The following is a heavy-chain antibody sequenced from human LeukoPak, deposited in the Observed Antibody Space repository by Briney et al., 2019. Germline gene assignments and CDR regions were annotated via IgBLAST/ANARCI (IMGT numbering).Heavy chain of an antibody. V-gene: IGHV3-48*02. CDR2: ISSSSSTI. Sequence: GRSLRLSCAASGFTYSRYSMNWVRQAPAQGLDWFSYISSSSSTIYYADSVKGRFTISRDNAKNSLYLQMNSLRDEDTAVYYCARDVRVVATSYFDYWGQGTLVTVSS. D-gene: IGHD5-12*01. CDR1: GFTYSRYS. CDR3: ARDVRVVATSYFDY. J-gene: IGHJ4*02.